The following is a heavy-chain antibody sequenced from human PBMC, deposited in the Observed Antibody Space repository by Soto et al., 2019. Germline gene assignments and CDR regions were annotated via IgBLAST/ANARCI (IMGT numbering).Heavy chain of an antibody. CDR2: IRSKAYGGTT. Sequence: PGGSLRLSCTASGFTFGDYAMSWFRQAPGKGLEWVGFIRSKAYGGTTEYAASVKGRFTISRDDSKSIAYLQMNSLKTEDTAVYYCTRYVSDLWSRVLGKSFDYWGQGTLVTVSS. CDR3: TRYVSDLWSRVLGKSFDY. D-gene: IGHD3-10*01. J-gene: IGHJ4*02. CDR1: GFTFGDYA. V-gene: IGHV3-49*03.